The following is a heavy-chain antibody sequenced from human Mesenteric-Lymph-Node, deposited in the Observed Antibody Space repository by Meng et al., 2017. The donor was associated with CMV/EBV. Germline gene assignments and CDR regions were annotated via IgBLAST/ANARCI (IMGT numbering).Heavy chain of an antibody. D-gene: IGHD6-13*01. CDR2: ISYSGST. Sequence: SETLSLTCTVSGGSISSSSYYWGWIRQPPGKGLEWIGSISYSGSTYYNPSLKSRVTISLDTPKNQFSLKLTSVTAADTAVYYCARGEQLVRFGYWGQGTLVTVSS. J-gene: IGHJ4*02. V-gene: IGHV4-39*07. CDR1: GGSISSSSYY. CDR3: ARGEQLVRFGY.